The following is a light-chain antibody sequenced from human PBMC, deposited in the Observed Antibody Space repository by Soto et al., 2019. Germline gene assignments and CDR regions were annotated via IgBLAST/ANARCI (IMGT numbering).Light chain of an antibody. J-gene: IGLJ1*01. Sequence: QSSLTQPASVSGSPGQSITISCTGTSSDVCGYNYVSWYQHHPGKAPKLMIFDVSNRPSGVSNRFSGSKSGNTASLTISGLQPEDEADYYCSSYTTSNTRQIVFGTGTKDTVL. CDR3: SSYTTSNTRQIV. CDR2: DVS. CDR1: SSDVCGYNY. V-gene: IGLV2-14*03.